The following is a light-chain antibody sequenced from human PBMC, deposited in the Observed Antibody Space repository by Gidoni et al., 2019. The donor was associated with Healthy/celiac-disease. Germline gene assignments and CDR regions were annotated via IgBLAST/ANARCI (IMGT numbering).Light chain of an antibody. Sequence: DIQMTQSPLSLSASVGDRVTITCRASQSIKTYLNWYQQKPGNAPKLLIYAGSRLQSGVPSRFSGSGSETDVTLTISSLQPEDFATYFCQQSYKIPYTFGQGTKLEIK. J-gene: IGKJ2*01. V-gene: IGKV1-39*01. CDR1: QSIKTY. CDR2: AGS. CDR3: QQSYKIPYT.